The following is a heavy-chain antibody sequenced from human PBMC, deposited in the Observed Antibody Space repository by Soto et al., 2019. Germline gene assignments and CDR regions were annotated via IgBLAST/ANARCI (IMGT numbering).Heavy chain of an antibody. CDR2: IYYSGST. CDR3: ARGVDNYYDIAGWFDP. D-gene: IGHD3-22*01. J-gene: IGHJ5*02. Sequence: PSETLSLTCTVSGGSISSGDYYWSWIRQPPGKGLEWIGYIYYSGSTYYNPSLKSRVTISVDTSKNQFSLKLSSVTAADTAVYYCARGVDNYYDIAGWFDPWGQGTLVTVSS. V-gene: IGHV4-30-4*01. CDR1: GGSISSGDYY.